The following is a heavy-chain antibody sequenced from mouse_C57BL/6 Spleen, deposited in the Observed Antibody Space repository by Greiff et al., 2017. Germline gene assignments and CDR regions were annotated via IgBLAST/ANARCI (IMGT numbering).Heavy chain of an antibody. Sequence: VKLRESGPELVKPGASVKISCKASGYAFSSSWMNWVKQRPGKGLEWSGRIYPGDGDSNYNGKFKGKATLTADKSSSTAYMQLSSLTSEDSAVYFCAKKAYGSPWYFDVWGTGTTVTVSS. CDR2: IYPGDGDS. J-gene: IGHJ1*03. CDR1: GYAFSSSW. V-gene: IGHV1-82*01. D-gene: IGHD1-1*01. CDR3: AKKAYGSPWYFDV.